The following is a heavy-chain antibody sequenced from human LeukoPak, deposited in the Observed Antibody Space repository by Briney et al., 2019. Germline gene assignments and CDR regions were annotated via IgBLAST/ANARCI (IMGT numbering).Heavy chain of an antibody. CDR1: GGSISSSSYY. CDR3: ASQLERQGATAFDI. CDR2: IYYSGST. V-gene: IGHV4-39*07. Sequence: SETLSLTCTVSGGSISSSSYYWGWIRQPPGKGLEWIGSIYYSGSTYYNPSLKSRVTISVDTSKNQFSLKLSSVTAADTAVYYCASQLERQGATAFDIWGQGTMVTVSS. J-gene: IGHJ3*02. D-gene: IGHD1-1*01.